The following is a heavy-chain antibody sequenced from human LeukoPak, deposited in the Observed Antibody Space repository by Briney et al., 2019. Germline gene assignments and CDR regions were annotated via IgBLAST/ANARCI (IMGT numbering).Heavy chain of an antibody. Sequence: PGGSLSLSCAASGFTFSNFEMNWVRQAPGKGLEWLSYISSSGTTIYYADSVKGRLTISRDNVQNSLYLQMDSLSVEDRAVYYCARGRRGPIAGAVNFDYWGQGILVTVSS. CDR2: ISSSGTTI. D-gene: IGHD6-19*01. J-gene: IGHJ4*02. CDR3: ARGRRGPIAGAVNFDY. V-gene: IGHV3-48*03. CDR1: GFTFSNFE.